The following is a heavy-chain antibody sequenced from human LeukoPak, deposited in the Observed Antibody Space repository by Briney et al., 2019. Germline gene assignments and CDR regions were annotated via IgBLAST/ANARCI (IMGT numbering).Heavy chain of an antibody. D-gene: IGHD4-23*01. Sequence: GGSLRLSCAASGFTFSSYGMHWVRQAPGKGLEWVAVIWYDGSNKYYADSVKGRFTISRDNSKNTLYLQMNSQRAEGTAVYYCARDPLRHGGNSGVDYWGQGTLVTVSS. CDR2: IWYDGSNK. J-gene: IGHJ4*02. V-gene: IGHV3-33*01. CDR3: ARDPLRHGGNSGVDY. CDR1: GFTFSSYG.